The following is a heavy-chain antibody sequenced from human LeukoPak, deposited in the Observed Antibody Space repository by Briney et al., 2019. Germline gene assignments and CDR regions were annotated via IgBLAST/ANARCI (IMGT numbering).Heavy chain of an antibody. D-gene: IGHD3-3*01. V-gene: IGHV3-48*01. Sequence: GGSLRLSCAASGFTFSSYSMNWVRQAPGKGLEWVSYISSSSSTIYYADSVKGRFTISRDNAKNSLYLQMNSLRAEDTAVYYCASLFDFWSDLHYYMDVWGKGTTVTVSS. CDR3: ASLFDFWSDLHYYMDV. CDR2: ISSSSSTI. J-gene: IGHJ6*03. CDR1: GFTFSSYS.